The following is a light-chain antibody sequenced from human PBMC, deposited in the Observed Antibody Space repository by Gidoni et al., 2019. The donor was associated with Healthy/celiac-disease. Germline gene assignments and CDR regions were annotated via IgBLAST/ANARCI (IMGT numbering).Light chain of an antibody. V-gene: IGKV1-39*01. CDR1: QSISSY. J-gene: IGKJ1*01. CDR2: AAS. CDR3: QQSYSTRWT. Sequence: DIHLTQSPSSLSASVGDRVTITCRASQSISSYLNWYQQKPGKAPKLLIYAASSLQSGVPSRFSGSGSGTDFTLTISSLQPEDFATYYGQQSYSTRWTFGQGTKVEIK.